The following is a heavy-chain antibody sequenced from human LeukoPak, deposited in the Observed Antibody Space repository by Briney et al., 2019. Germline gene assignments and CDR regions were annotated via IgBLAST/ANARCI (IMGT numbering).Heavy chain of an antibody. CDR3: AKDVRYYDFWSGSKRYYGMDV. CDR2: ISYDGSNK. Sequence: GGSLRLSCAASGFTFSSYGMHWVRQAPGKGLEWVAVISYDGSNKYCADSVKGRFTISRDNSKNTLYLQMNSLRAEDTAVYYCAKDVRYYDFWSGSKRYYGMDVWGQGTTVTVSS. CDR1: GFTFSSYG. V-gene: IGHV3-30*18. J-gene: IGHJ6*02. D-gene: IGHD3-3*01.